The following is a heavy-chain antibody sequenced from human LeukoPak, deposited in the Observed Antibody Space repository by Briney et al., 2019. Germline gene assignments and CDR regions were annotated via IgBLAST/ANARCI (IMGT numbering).Heavy chain of an antibody. D-gene: IGHD4-17*01. J-gene: IGHJ6*03. Sequence: GASVKVSCKASGGTFSSYAISWVRQAPGQGLEWMGGIIPIFGTANYAQKFQGRVTITADESTSTAYMELSSLRAEDTAVYYCAKDGRGDYSHYYYYYMDVWGKGTTVTISS. CDR1: GGTFSSYA. CDR3: AKDGRGDYSHYYYYYMDV. V-gene: IGHV1-69*13. CDR2: IIPIFGTA.